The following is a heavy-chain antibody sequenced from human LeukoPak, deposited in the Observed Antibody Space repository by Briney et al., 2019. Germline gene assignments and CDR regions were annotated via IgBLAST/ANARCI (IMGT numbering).Heavy chain of an antibody. Sequence: PGGSLRLSCAASGFTFSSFSMNWVRQAPGKGLEGVSYISSSRGAIHYADSVKGRFTISRDHAKNSLYLQMNSLRDEDTAVYYCAKGPMVRGVIPGTDYWGQGTLVTVSS. CDR2: ISSSRGAI. CDR3: AKGPMVRGVIPGTDY. J-gene: IGHJ4*02. V-gene: IGHV3-48*02. D-gene: IGHD3-10*01. CDR1: GFTFSSFS.